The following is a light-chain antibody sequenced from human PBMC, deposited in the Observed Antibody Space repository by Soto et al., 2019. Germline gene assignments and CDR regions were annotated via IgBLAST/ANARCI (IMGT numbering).Light chain of an antibody. V-gene: IGKV3-11*01. CDR1: LSVNTY. CDR3: QHRSTWPLT. CDR2: DAS. J-gene: IGKJ4*01. Sequence: EIVLTQSPVTLFLSPGERATLSCRASLSVNTYLAWYQQKPGQAPRLLVYDASNRATGITARFSGSGSGTDFTLTISSLKPEDFAVYYCQHRSTWPLTFGGGTKVDNK.